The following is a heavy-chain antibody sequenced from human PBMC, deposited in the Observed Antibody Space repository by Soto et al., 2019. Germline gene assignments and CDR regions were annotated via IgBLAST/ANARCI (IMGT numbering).Heavy chain of an antibody. J-gene: IGHJ4*02. CDR2: ISAYNGDT. Sequence: QVQLVQSGAEVKKPGASVKVSCKASGYTFTSYGISWVRQAPGQGLEWMGWISAYNGDTSYAQNFQGRVTMTTDTSTSTAYMELRSLRSDDTAAYYCARKPQGHPQDFWGQGTLVTVSS. CDR1: GYTFTSYG. CDR3: ARKPQGHPQDF. V-gene: IGHV1-18*04.